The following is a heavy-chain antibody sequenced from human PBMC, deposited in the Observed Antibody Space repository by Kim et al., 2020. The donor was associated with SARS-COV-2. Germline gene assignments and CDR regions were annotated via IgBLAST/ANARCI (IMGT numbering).Heavy chain of an antibody. V-gene: IGHV3-21*01. D-gene: IGHD3-16*02. CDR1: GFTFSSYS. J-gene: IGHJ4*02. CDR3: ARDVSLGYGGRY. Sequence: GGSLRLSCAASGFTFSSYSMNWVRQAPGKGLEWVSSISSSSSYIYYADSVKGRFTISRDNAKNSLYLQMNSLRAEDAAVYYCARDVSLGYGGRYWGQGTLVTVSS. CDR2: ISSSSSYI.